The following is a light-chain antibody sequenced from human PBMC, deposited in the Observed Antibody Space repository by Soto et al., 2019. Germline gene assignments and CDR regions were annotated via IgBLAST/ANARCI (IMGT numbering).Light chain of an antibody. CDR2: WAS. J-gene: IGKJ4*01. CDR1: QSILYSSNNKNY. Sequence: DIVMTQSPDSLAVSLGETATINCKSSQSILYSSNNKNYLTWYQQKPGQPPKLLIYWASTRESGVPDRFSGSASGTDFTLTISRLQAEDVAVYYCQQYYSSPLTFGGGTKVEIK. V-gene: IGKV4-1*01. CDR3: QQYYSSPLT.